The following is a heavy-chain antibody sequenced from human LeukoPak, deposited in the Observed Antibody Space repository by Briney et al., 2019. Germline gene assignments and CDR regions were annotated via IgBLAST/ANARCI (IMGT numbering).Heavy chain of an antibody. Sequence: SETLSLTCTVSGGSISSYYWSWIRQPAGRGLEWIGRIYTSGSTNYNPSLKSRVTMSVDTSKNQFSLKLSSVTAADTAVYYCAKDRRGRGITFGGVIVHEFDYWGQGTLVTVSS. J-gene: IGHJ4*02. CDR1: GGSISSYY. D-gene: IGHD3-16*02. V-gene: IGHV4-4*07. CDR2: IYTSGST. CDR3: AKDRRGRGITFGGVIVHEFDY.